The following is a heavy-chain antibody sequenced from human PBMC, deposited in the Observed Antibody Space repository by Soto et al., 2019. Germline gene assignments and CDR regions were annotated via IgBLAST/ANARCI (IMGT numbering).Heavy chain of an antibody. Sequence: RSLTCTVSGGSISNNFWSWIRQSPGKGLEWIGYIHYTGSTNYNPSLKSRVTISVDTSKNQLSLRLSSVTAADTAVYYCARRDGYNRFDYWGQGALVTVSS. J-gene: IGHJ4*02. CDR3: ARRDGYNRFDY. V-gene: IGHV4-59*01. CDR1: GGSISNNF. D-gene: IGHD5-12*01. CDR2: IHYTGST.